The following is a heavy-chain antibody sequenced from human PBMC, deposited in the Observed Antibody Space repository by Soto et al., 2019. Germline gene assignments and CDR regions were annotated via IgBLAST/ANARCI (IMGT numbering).Heavy chain of an antibody. Sequence: GGSLRLSCAASGFTFNRYSMNWVRQAPGKGLEWVAAISYDGSNKYYADSVEGRFTISRDNSKSTVYLQMNSLRAEDTAIYYCAKDTYYYDSSGYYVFDYWGQGALVTVSS. CDR1: GFTFNRYS. CDR2: ISYDGSNK. V-gene: IGHV3-30*18. CDR3: AKDTYYYDSSGYYVFDY. J-gene: IGHJ4*02. D-gene: IGHD3-22*01.